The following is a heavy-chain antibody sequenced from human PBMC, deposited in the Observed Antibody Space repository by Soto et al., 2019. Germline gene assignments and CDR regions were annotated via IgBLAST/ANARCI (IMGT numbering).Heavy chain of an antibody. CDR2: MSASGGTS. CDR3: AKGSIQYSASIDY. J-gene: IGHJ4*02. V-gene: IGHV3-23*01. CDR1: GFSFSSYA. Sequence: EVELLESGGGLIHPGESLRLSCAASGFSFSSYARIWVRQAPGKGLEWVSVMSASGGTSYFADSVKGRFSMSRDNSKNMFYLEMNSLRAEDTAIYFCAKGSIQYSASIDYWGQGTLVSVSS. D-gene: IGHD5-12*01.